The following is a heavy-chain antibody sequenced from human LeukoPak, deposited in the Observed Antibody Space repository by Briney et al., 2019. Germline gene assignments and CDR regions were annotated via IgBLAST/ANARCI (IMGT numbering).Heavy chain of an antibody. Sequence: SETLSLTCTVSGGSISSSSYYWGWIRQPPGKGLEWIGSIYYSGSTYYNLSLKSRVTTSVDTSKNQFSLRLSSVTAADTAVYFCARHPFATPFDYWGPGTLVTVSS. V-gene: IGHV4-39*01. CDR2: IYYSGST. CDR3: ARHPFATPFDY. D-gene: IGHD2-15*01. J-gene: IGHJ4*02. CDR1: GGSISSSSYY.